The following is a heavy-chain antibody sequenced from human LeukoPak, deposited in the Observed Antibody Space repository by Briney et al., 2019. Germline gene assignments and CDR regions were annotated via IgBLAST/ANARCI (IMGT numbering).Heavy chain of an antibody. CDR2: IXPILGIA. CDR3: ARASLGDFDFWSGYYATNWFDH. D-gene: IGHD3-3*01. V-gene: IGHV1-69*04. Sequence: XVXXXXGQGLEWMGRIXPILGIANYAQKFQGRVTITADKSTSTAYMELSSLRSEDTAVYYCARASLGDFDFWSGYYATNWFDHWGQGTLVTVSS. J-gene: IGHJ5*02.